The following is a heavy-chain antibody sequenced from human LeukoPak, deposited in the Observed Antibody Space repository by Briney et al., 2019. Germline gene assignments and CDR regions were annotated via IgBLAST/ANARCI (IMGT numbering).Heavy chain of an antibody. CDR2: ISGYNGNT. CDR1: GYTFTSYG. Sequence: ASVKVSCKASGYTFTSYGISWVRQAPGQGLEWMGWISGYNGNTHYTQKFQGRVTMTIDTPTSTAYMELRSLTSDDTAVYYCARGGLGTYYYDSSGFPFDYWGQGTLVTVSS. CDR3: ARGGLGTYYYDSSGFPFDY. V-gene: IGHV1-18*01. J-gene: IGHJ4*02. D-gene: IGHD3-22*01.